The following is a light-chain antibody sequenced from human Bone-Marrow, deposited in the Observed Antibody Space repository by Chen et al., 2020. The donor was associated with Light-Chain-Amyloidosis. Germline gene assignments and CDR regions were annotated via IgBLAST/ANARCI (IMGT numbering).Light chain of an antibody. CDR2: EVT. J-gene: IGLJ1*01. CDR1: SSDVGGDNH. Sequence: QSALTPPASVSGSPGQSITISCTGTSSDVGGDNHVSSYQQHPDKAPKLMIYEVTNRPSWVPDRFSGSKSDNTASLTISGLQTEDEADYFCSSYTITNTLVFGSGTRVTVL. CDR3: SSYTITNTLV. V-gene: IGLV2-14*01.